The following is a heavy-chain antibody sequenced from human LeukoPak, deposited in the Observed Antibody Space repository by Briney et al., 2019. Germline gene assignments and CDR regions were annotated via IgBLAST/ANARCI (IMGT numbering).Heavy chain of an antibody. CDR2: ISGSGGST. D-gene: IGHD2-15*01. J-gene: IGHJ4*02. CDR3: AKKHGVVVVAATDY. CDR1: GFTFSSYA. V-gene: IGHV3-23*01. Sequence: GGSLRLSCAASGFTFSSYAMSWVRQAPGKGLEWVSAISGSGGSTYYADSVKGRFTISRDNSKNTLYLQMNSLRAEDTAVYYCAKKHGVVVVAATDYWGQGTLVTVSS.